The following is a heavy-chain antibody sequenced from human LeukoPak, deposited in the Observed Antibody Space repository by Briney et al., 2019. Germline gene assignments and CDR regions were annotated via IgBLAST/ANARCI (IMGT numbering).Heavy chain of an antibody. CDR2: ISGSGGST. Sequence: GGSLRLSCAASGFTFSSYAMSWVRQAPGKGLEWVSAISGSGGSTYYADSVKGRFTISRDNSKNTLYLQMNSLRAEDTAVYYCAKLAGGYYGSSGYYEDYWGQGTLVTASS. CDR3: AKLAGGYYGSSGYYEDY. CDR1: GFTFSSYA. V-gene: IGHV3-23*01. J-gene: IGHJ4*02. D-gene: IGHD3-22*01.